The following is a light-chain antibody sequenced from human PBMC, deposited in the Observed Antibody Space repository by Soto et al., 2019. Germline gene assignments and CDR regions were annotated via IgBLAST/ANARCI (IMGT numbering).Light chain of an antibody. J-gene: IGLJ1*01. CDR1: SSDVGAYIY. CDR2: GVT. Sequence: QSALTQPASVSGSPGQSITISCTGTSSDVGAYIYVSWYQQYPGKAPKLMIYGVTNRPSGVSNRFSGSKTGNTASLTISGLQAEDEADYYCFSHRGGDSHVFGTGTKVTVL. CDR3: FSHRGGDSHV. V-gene: IGLV2-14*01.